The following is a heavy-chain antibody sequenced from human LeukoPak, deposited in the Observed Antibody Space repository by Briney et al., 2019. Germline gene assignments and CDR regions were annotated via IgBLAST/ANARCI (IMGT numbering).Heavy chain of an antibody. CDR1: GFTVSTTY. V-gene: IGHV3-53*04. CDR2: LYRGGAT. CDR3: ARGDFYGCFGYSD. Sequence: PGGSLRLSCEVSGFTVSTTYMSWVRQAPGKGLEWVSILYRGGATYYADSVKGRFSISRHDSNNTLFLQMNSLRPEDTAVYYCARGDFYGCFGYSDWGQGTLVTVSS. J-gene: IGHJ4*02. D-gene: IGHD3-22*01.